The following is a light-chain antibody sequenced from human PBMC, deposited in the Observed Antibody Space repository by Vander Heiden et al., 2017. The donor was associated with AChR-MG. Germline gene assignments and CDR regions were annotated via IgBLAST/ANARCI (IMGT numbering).Light chain of an antibody. V-gene: IGLV3-1*01. CDR3: QAWDSNSGGV. Sequence: SHDLTHTPSVSVSPGQTASIPCSGDKLGHKYASWYQQRPGQSPVLVVYQDGKRPAGIPERFSGSNSGDTATLTISGTQAMDDADYYCQAWDSNSGGVFGGGTKLTVL. CDR2: QDG. J-gene: IGLJ3*02. CDR1: KLGHKY.